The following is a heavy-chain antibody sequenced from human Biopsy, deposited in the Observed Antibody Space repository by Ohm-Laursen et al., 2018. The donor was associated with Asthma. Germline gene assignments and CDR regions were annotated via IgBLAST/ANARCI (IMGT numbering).Heavy chain of an antibody. Sequence: GSLRLSCAASGLTFSDYWMHWVRQAPGKGLEWVSRVKGDGRRTSYADSVKGRFTISRDNAKNTLYLQMNSLRVEDTAVYYCARDGVVPDAIYYHYYYGLDVWGQGTTVTVSS. D-gene: IGHD2-2*01. V-gene: IGHV3-74*01. CDR2: VKGDGRRT. J-gene: IGHJ6*02. CDR1: GLTFSDYW. CDR3: ARDGVVPDAIYYHYYYGLDV.